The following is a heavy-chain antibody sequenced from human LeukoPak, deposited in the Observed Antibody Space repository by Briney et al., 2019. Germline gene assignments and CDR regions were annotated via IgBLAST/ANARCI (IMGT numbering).Heavy chain of an antibody. CDR1: GGSFSGYY. J-gene: IGHJ6*04. CDR2: INHNGST. CDR3: ARGPYSSSWFNYYGMDV. V-gene: IGHV4-34*01. D-gene: IGHD6-13*01. Sequence: SETLSLTCAVYGGSFSGYYWSWIRQPPGKGLEWIGEINHNGSTNYNPSLKSRVTISVDTSKNQFSLKLSSVTAADTAVYYCARGPYSSSWFNYYGMDVWGKGTTVTVSS.